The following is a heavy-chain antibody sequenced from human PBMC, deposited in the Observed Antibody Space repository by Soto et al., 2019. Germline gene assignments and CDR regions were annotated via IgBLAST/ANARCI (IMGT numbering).Heavy chain of an antibody. Sequence: QLQLQESGSGLVKPSQTLSLTCAVSGGSISSGGYSWSWIRQPPGKGLEWIGYIYHSGSTYYNPSLKSRVTISVDRSNNQFALKLSSVTAADTAVYYCARALGIAAAGTFWYFDLWGRGTLVTVSS. CDR2: IYHSGST. D-gene: IGHD6-13*01. CDR3: ARALGIAAAGTFWYFDL. V-gene: IGHV4-30-2*01. CDR1: GGSISSGGYS. J-gene: IGHJ2*01.